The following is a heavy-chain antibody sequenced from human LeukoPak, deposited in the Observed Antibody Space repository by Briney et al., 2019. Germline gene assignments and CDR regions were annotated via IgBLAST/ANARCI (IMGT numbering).Heavy chain of an antibody. CDR1: GGTFSSYA. V-gene: IGHV1-69*13. Sequence: SVKVSCKASGGTFSSYAISWVRQAPGQGLEWMGGIIPIFGTANYAQKFQGRVTITADESTSTAYMELSSLRSEDTAVYYCASARGLRYFDCLYPSYYYYGMDVWGQGTTVTVSS. J-gene: IGHJ6*02. CDR2: IIPIFGTA. D-gene: IGHD3-9*01. CDR3: ASARGLRYFDCLYPSYYYYGMDV.